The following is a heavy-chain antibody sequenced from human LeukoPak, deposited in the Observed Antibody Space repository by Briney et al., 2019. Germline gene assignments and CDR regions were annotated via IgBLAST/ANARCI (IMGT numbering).Heavy chain of an antibody. CDR1: GYTLTSYD. CDR2: MNPNSGNT. Sequence: ASVTVSCKASGYTLTSYDINWVRQATGQGLEWMGWMNPNSGNTGYAQKFQGRVTMTRNTSISTAYMELSSLRSEDTAVYYCARGEMGFGVVMEDWFDPWGQGTLVTVSS. CDR3: ARGEMGFGVVMEDWFDP. V-gene: IGHV1-8*01. J-gene: IGHJ5*02. D-gene: IGHD3-3*01.